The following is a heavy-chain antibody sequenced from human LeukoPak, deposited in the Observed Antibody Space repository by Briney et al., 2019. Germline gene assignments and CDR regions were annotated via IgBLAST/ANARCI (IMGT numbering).Heavy chain of an antibody. D-gene: IGHD5-12*01. CDR3: AREYSGYERDPGTYYYYYMDV. J-gene: IGHJ6*03. Sequence: ASVKVSCKASGYTFTSYGISWVRQAPGQGLEWMGWISAYNGNTNYAQKLQGRVTMTTDTSTSTAYMELRSLRSDDTAVYYCAREYSGYERDPGTYYYYYMDVWGKGTTVTVSS. CDR2: ISAYNGNT. CDR1: GYTFTSYG. V-gene: IGHV1-18*01.